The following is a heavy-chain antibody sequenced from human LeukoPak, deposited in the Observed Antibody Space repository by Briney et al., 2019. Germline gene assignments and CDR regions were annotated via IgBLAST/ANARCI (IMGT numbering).Heavy chain of an antibody. CDR2: IYSGGST. J-gene: IGHJ3*02. CDR1: GFTVSSDY. V-gene: IGHV3-53*04. Sequence: GGSLRLSCAASGFTVSSDYMSWVRQAPGKGLEWVSVIYSGGSTYYADSVKGRFTISRHNSKNTLYLQMNSLRAEDTAVYYCARVGDYYDSSGYYFLSAFDIWGQGTMVTVSS. CDR3: ARVGDYYDSSGYYFLSAFDI. D-gene: IGHD3-22*01.